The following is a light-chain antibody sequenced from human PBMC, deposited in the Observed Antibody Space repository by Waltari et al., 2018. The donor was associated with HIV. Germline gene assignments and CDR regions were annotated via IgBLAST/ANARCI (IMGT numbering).Light chain of an antibody. CDR2: DAS. J-gene: IGKJ1*01. V-gene: IGKV3-15*01. CDR1: QSVSSN. Sequence: ETVMTQSPATLSVAPGERATLSCRASQSVSSNLAWYQHKPGQAPRLLIYDASTRATGIPARFSGSGSGTEFTLTISSLQSEDFAVYYCQKYNSWPGTFGQGTKVEIK. CDR3: QKYNSWPGT.